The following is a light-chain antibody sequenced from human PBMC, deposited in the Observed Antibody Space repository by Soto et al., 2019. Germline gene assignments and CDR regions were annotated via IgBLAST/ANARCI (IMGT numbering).Light chain of an antibody. CDR1: SSNIGAGYD. CDR2: GNS. Sequence: QSVLTQPPSVSGAPGQRVTISCTWSSSNIGAGYDVHWYQQLPGTAPKLLIYGNSNRPSGVPDRFSGSKSGTSASLAITGLQAEDEADYYCQSYDSSLSGLDVVFGGGTKVTVL. V-gene: IGLV1-40*01. J-gene: IGLJ2*01. CDR3: QSYDSSLSGLDVV.